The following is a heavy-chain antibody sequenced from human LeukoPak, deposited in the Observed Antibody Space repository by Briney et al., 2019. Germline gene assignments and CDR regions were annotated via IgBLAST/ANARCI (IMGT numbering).Heavy chain of an antibody. CDR2: INTNTGNP. D-gene: IGHD2-15*01. CDR3: ARAVDSAMVEGYYYYYYMDV. Sequence: ASVKVSCKASGYTFTSYAMNWVRQAPGQGLEWMGWINTNTGNPTYAQGFTGRFVFSLDTSVSTAYLQISSLKAEDTAVYYCARAVDSAMVEGYYYYYYMDVWGKGTTVTVSS. V-gene: IGHV7-4-1*02. J-gene: IGHJ6*03. CDR1: GYTFTSYA.